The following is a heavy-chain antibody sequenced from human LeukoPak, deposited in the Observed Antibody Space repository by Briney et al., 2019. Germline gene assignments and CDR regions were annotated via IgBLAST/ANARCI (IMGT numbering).Heavy chain of an antibody. J-gene: IGHJ3*02. CDR2: IYYSGST. CDR1: GGSISSYY. D-gene: IGHD2-15*01. CDR3: ARDKEDSYFDI. Sequence: PSETLSLTCTVPGGSISSYYWSWIRQPPGKGLEWIGYIYYSGSTNYNPSLKSRVTISVDTSKNQFSLKLSSVTAADTAVYYCARDKEDSYFDIWGQGTMVTVSS. V-gene: IGHV4-59*01.